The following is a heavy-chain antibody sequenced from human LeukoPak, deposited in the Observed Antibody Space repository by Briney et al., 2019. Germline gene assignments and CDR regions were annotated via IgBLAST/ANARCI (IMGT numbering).Heavy chain of an antibody. Sequence: NRSQTLSLTCAISGDSVSSNSAAWNWLRQSPSRGLEWLGRTYYRSKLYNDYAVSVKSRITINPDTSKNQFSLQLNSVTPEDTAVYYCARDRIVGAYNWFDPWGQGTLVTVSS. CDR2: TYYRSKLYN. D-gene: IGHD1-26*01. CDR1: GDSVSSNSAA. V-gene: IGHV6-1*01. CDR3: ARDRIVGAYNWFDP. J-gene: IGHJ5*02.